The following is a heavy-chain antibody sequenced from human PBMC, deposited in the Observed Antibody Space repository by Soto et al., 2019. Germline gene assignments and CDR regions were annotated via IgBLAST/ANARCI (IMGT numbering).Heavy chain of an antibody. Sequence: QVQVVESGGGVVQPGTSLRLSCAAAGFSVSRVAIHWVRQAPGKGLEWVAVIWANGSQRRYADSVTGRFTISGDNSKNTVSLEMNSLRAEDTAVYYCARDLGAAPFDLWGRGTLVIVSS. CDR2: IWANGSQR. V-gene: IGHV3-33*01. CDR3: ARDLGAAPFDL. D-gene: IGHD6-6*01. J-gene: IGHJ2*01. CDR1: GFSVSRVA.